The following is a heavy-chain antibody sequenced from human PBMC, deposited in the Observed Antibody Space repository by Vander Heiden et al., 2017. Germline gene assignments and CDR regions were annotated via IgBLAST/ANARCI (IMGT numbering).Heavy chain of an antibody. Sequence: EVQLVESGGGLVTPGRSLRLSCTASGFSFVYYAMSWFRQAPGKGPEWVGFIRSKVYGGATEYAASVKDRFTISRDDSRSIAYLQINNLKTEDTAVYYCVRTTTVTTTDFDYWGQGTLVTVSP. CDR2: IRSKVYGGAT. J-gene: IGHJ4*02. CDR3: VRTTTVTTTDFDY. D-gene: IGHD4-17*01. V-gene: IGHV3-49*05. CDR1: GFSFVYYA.